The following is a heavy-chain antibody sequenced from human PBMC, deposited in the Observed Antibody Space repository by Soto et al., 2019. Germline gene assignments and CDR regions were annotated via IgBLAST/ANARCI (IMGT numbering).Heavy chain of an antibody. CDR3: ARGQLVVVVTAKPFDY. J-gene: IGHJ4*02. CDR2: INHSGST. Sequence: KPSETLSLTCAVSGGSISSGGYYWSWIRQPPGKGLEWIGEINHSGSTNYNPSLKSRVTISVDTSKNQFSLKLSSVTAADTAVYYCARGQLVVVVTAKPFDYWGQGTLVTVSS. CDR1: GGSISSGGYY. D-gene: IGHD2-21*02. V-gene: IGHV4-34*01.